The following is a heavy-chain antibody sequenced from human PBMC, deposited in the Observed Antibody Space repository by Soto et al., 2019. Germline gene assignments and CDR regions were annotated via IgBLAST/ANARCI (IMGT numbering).Heavy chain of an antibody. J-gene: IGHJ4*02. V-gene: IGHV3-48*01. D-gene: IGHD2-8*01. CDR3: ARDAAVLMVYATSFDY. Sequence: EVQLVESGGGLVQPGGSLRLSCAASGFTFSSYSMNWVRQAPGKGLEWVSYISSSSSTIYYADSVKGRFTISRDNAKNSLYLQMNSLRAEDTAVYYCARDAAVLMVYATSFDYWGQGTLVTVSS. CDR1: GFTFSSYS. CDR2: ISSSSSTI.